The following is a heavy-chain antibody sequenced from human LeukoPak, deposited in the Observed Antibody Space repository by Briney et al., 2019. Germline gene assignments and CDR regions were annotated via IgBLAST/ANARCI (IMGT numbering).Heavy chain of an antibody. J-gene: IGHJ4*02. D-gene: IGHD2-21*01. Sequence: ASVKVSCKASGYTFTSYGISWVRQAPGQGLEWMGWMNPNNGDTKSAPEFQGRVAMTRVTSINTAYMEMTGLTPADTAIYYCAKRGGALSDWGQGTPVTVTS. CDR3: AKRGGALSD. V-gene: IGHV1-2*02. CDR2: MNPNNGDT. CDR1: GYTFTSYG.